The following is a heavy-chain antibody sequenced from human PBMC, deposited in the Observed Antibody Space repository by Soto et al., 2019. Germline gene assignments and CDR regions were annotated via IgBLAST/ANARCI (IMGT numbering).Heavy chain of an antibody. CDR1: GGSPRSYY. D-gene: IGHD3-10*01. CDR2: INYSGGT. J-gene: IGHJ6*02. CDR3: ARQGFGELHCLVDV. V-gene: IGHV4-59*08. Sequence: QVQLQESGPRLVKPSETLSLTCTVSGGSPRSYYCSWFRQPPGKGLEWVGNINYSGGTFYNPSLKSRVTMSVDTSNNQYSLMVNSVTATDTAVYYCARQGFGELHCLVDVWGQGTTVTVSS.